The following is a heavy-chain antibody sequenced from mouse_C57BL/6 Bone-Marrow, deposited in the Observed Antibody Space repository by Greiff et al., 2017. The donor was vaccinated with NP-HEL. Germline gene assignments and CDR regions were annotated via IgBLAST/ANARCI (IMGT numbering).Heavy chain of an antibody. D-gene: IGHD2-3*01. CDR3: ARHGNDGYYSYYAMDY. Sequence: EVKVVESGGDLVKPGGSLKLSCAASGFTFSSYGMSWVRQTPDKRLEWVATISSGGSYTYYPDSVKGRFTISRDNAKNTLYLQMSSLKSEDTAMYYCARHGNDGYYSYYAMDYWGQGTSVTVSS. CDR2: ISSGGSYT. CDR1: GFTFSSYG. V-gene: IGHV5-6*01. J-gene: IGHJ4*01.